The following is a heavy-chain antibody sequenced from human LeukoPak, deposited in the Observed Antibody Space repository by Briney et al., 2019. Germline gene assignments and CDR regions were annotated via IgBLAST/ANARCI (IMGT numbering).Heavy chain of an antibody. D-gene: IGHD1-26*01. CDR2: IIPIFGTA. CDR1: GGTFSSYA. Sequence: ASVKVSCKASGGTFSSYAISWVRQAPGQGLEWMGGIIPIFGTANYAQKFQGRVTITADESTSTAYMELSSLRSEDTAVYYCATDSGSYGGAFDIWGQGTMVTVSS. CDR3: ATDSGSYGGAFDI. J-gene: IGHJ3*02. V-gene: IGHV1-69*13.